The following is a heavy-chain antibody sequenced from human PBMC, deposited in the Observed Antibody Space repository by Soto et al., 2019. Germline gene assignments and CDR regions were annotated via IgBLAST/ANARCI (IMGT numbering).Heavy chain of an antibody. CDR1: GFTFDDFG. CDR2: LSYDGSNE. Sequence: QVQLVESGGGVVQPGTSLKLSCAASGFTFDDFGFHWVRQAPGKGLEWVATLSYDGSNEYYADSVKGRFTSSRDNSKNTLYLQMNSLKTEDTAMYYCAKEMFPRTVLDSSSPWGDYWGQGTLVTVSS. V-gene: IGHV3-30*18. D-gene: IGHD3-22*01. CDR3: AKEMFPRTVLDSSSPWGDY. J-gene: IGHJ4*02.